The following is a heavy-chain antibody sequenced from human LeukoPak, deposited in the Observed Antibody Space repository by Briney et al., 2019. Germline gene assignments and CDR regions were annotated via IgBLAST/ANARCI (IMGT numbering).Heavy chain of an antibody. V-gene: IGHV4-4*07. CDR2: IYTSGST. Sequence: SETLSLTCTVSGGSISSYYWSWIRQPAGKGLEWIGRIYTSGSTNYNPSLKSQVTMSVDTSKNQFSLKLSSVTAADTAVYYCARELVYCSSTSCRPDYFDYWGQGTLVTVSS. CDR3: ARELVYCSSTSCRPDYFDY. CDR1: GGSISSYY. J-gene: IGHJ4*02. D-gene: IGHD2-2*01.